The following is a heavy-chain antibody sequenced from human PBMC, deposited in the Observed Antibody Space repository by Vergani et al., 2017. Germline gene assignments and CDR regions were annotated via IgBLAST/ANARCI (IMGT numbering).Heavy chain of an antibody. CDR2: IYYSGST. CDR3: ARGADTAMVTGVFDY. D-gene: IGHD5-18*01. Sequence: QVQLQESGPGLVKPSQTLSLTCTVSGGSISSGGYYWSWIRQHPGKGLEWIGYIYYSGSTYYNPSLKGRVTISVDTSKNQFSLKLSSVTAADTAVYYCARGADTAMVTGVFDYWGQGTLVTVSS. V-gene: IGHV4-31*03. CDR1: GGSISSGGYY. J-gene: IGHJ4*02.